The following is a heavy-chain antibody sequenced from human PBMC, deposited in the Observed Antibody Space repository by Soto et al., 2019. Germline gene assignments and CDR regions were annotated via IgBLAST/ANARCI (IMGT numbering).Heavy chain of an antibody. V-gene: IGHV3-9*01. CDR1: GFTFDDYA. J-gene: IGHJ4*02. D-gene: IGHD5-12*01. CDR3: AKARGRDGYKCYDY. Sequence: GGSLRLSCAASGFTFDDYAMHWVRQAPGKGLEWVSGISWNSGSIGYADSVKGRFTISRDNAKNSLYLQMSSLRAEDTALYYCAKARGRDGYKCYDYWGQGTLVTVSS. CDR2: ISWNSGSI.